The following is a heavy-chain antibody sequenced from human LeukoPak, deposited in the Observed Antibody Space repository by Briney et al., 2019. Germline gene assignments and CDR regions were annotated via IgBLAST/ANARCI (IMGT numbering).Heavy chain of an antibody. CDR3: AKAWRIAAAETGFDY. D-gene: IGHD6-13*01. CDR1: GFTFSSYA. CDR2: ISYDGSNK. V-gene: IGHV3-30*18. Sequence: GGSLRLSCAASGFTFSSYAMHWVRQAPGKGLEWVAVISYDGSNKYYADSVKGRFTISRDNSKNTLYLQMNSLRAEDTAVYYCAKAWRIAAAETGFDYWGQGTLVTVSS. J-gene: IGHJ4*02.